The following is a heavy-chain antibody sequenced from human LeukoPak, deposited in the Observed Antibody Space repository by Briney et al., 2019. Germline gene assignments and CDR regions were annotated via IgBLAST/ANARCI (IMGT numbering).Heavy chain of an antibody. CDR1: GGSISSGGYY. J-gene: IGHJ5*02. V-gene: IGHV4-31*03. CDR3: ARGGYCSGGSCYLTWFDP. CDR2: IYYSGST. Sequence: SQTLSLTCTVSGGSISSGGYYWSWIRQHPGKGLEWIGYIYYSGSTYYNPSLKSRLTISVDTSKNQFSLKLSSVTAADTAVYYCARGGYCSGGSCYLTWFDPWGQGTLVTVSA. D-gene: IGHD2-15*01.